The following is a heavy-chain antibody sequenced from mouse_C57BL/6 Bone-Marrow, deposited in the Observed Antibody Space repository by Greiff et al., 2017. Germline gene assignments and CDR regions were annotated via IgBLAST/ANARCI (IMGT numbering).Heavy chain of an antibody. CDR2: IYPRSGNT. CDR3: ARTIYYYGSSYDYAMDY. CDR1: GYTFTSYG. V-gene: IGHV1-81*01. J-gene: IGHJ4*01. D-gene: IGHD1-1*01. Sequence: VQLQQSGAELARPGASVKLSCKASGYTFTSYGISWVKQRTGQGLEWIGEIYPRSGNTYYNEKFKGKATLTADKSSSTAYMELRSLTSEDSAVYFGARTIYYYGSSYDYAMDYWGQGTSVTVSS.